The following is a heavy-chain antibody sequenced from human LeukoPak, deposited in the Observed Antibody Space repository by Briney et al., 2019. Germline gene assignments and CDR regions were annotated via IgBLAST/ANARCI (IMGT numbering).Heavy chain of an antibody. V-gene: IGHV4-39*07. CDR3: AGGRLWLAHDY. Sequence: PSEPLSLTCSVSGGSITKNGYYWGWIRQSPETGLEWIGSMHYSGSTYYNPSLNSRVTISIDTSKNQFSLRLSSVAAADSAVYYFAGGRLWLAHDYWGLGTLVTVSS. CDR1: GGSITKNGYY. CDR2: MHYSGST. J-gene: IGHJ4*02. D-gene: IGHD6-19*01.